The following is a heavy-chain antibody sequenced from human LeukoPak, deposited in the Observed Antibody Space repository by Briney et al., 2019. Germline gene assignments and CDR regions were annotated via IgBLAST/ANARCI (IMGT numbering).Heavy chain of an antibody. CDR3: ARGHFDSSGSLDY. CDR2: ISSSGTYI. Sequence: GGSLRLSCAASGFTFSSYSMNWVRQAPGKGLEWVSYISSSGTYIYYADSVKGRFTISRENAKNSPYLQMNGLRAEDTAVYTCARGHFDSSGSLDYWGQGTLVTVSS. D-gene: IGHD3-22*01. J-gene: IGHJ4*02. V-gene: IGHV3-21*01. CDR1: GFTFSSYS.